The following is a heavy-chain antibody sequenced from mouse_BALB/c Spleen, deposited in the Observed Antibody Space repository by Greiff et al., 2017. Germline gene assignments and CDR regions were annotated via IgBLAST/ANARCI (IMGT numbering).Heavy chain of an antibody. J-gene: IGHJ4*01. V-gene: IGHV5-4*02. CDR1: GFTFSDYY. D-gene: IGHD2-9*01. CDR3: ARAYYGYAYAMDY. Sequence: EVQGVESGGGLVKPGGSLKLSCAASGFTFSDYYMYWVRQTPEKRLEWVATISDGGSYTYYPDSVKGRFTISRDNAKNNLYLQMSSLKSEDTAMYYCARAYYGYAYAMDYWGQGTSVTVSS. CDR2: ISDGGSYT.